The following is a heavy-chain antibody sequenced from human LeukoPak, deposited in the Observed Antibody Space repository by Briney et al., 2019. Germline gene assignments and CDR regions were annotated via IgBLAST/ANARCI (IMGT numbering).Heavy chain of an antibody. D-gene: IGHD6-6*01. J-gene: IGHJ4*02. CDR2: INHSGST. CDR1: GGSFSGYY. CDR3: ARDSDPGRCSSSSGDFDY. V-gene: IGHV4-34*01. Sequence: SETLSLTCAVYGGSFSGYYWSWIRQPPGKGLEWIGEINHSGSTNYNPSLKSRVTISVDTSKNQFSLKLSSVTAEDTAVYYCARDSDPGRCSSSSGDFDYWGQGTLVTVSS.